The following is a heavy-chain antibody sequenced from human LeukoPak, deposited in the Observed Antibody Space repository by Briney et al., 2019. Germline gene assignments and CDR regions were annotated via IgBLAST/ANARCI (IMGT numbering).Heavy chain of an antibody. CDR3: AIDTSDDYADY. V-gene: IGHV3-74*01. CDR2: INSDGSTI. Sequence: GGSLRLSCAASGFTFSSYWVHWVRQAPGKGLEWVARINSDGSTINHADSVRGRFTISRDNAENTLYLQMSSLRAEGTAVYYCAIDTSDDYADYWGQGTLVTVSS. CDR1: GFTFSSYW. J-gene: IGHJ4*02.